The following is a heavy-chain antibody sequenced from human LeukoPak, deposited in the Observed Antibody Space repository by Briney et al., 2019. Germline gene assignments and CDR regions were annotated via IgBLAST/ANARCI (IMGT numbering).Heavy chain of an antibody. CDR3: ARMNLVATIPYYYGMDV. V-gene: IGHV1-3*01. Sequence: GASVKVSCKASGYTFTSYAMHWVRQAPGQRLEWMGWINAGNGNTKYSQKFQGRVTITRDTSASTAYMELSSLRSEDTAVYYCARMNLVATIPYYYGMDVWGQGTTVTVSS. CDR2: INAGNGNT. D-gene: IGHD5-12*01. CDR1: GYTFTSYA. J-gene: IGHJ6*02.